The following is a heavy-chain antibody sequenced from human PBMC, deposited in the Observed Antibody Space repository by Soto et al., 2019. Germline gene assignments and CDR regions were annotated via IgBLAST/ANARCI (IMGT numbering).Heavy chain of an antibody. J-gene: IGHJ4*02. CDR2: INPSGGST. D-gene: IGHD2-15*01. CDR3: AGGNPIHYFDY. Sequence: QVQLVQSGAEMKKPGASVKVSCKASGYTFTSYYMNWVRQAPGQGLEWMGIINPSGGSTSYAQKFQGRVTMTRDTSTSTVYMELSSLRSEDTAVYYCAGGNPIHYFDYWGQGTLVTVSS. CDR1: GYTFTSYY. V-gene: IGHV1-46*01.